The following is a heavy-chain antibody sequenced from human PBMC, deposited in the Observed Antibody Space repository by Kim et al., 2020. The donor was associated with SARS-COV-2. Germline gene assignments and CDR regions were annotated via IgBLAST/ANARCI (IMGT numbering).Heavy chain of an antibody. CDR1: GYTFTSYG. Sequence: ASVKVSCKASGYTFTSYGISWVRQAPGQGLEWMGWISAYNGNTNYAQKLQGRVTMTTDTSTSTAYMELRSLRSDDTAVYYCAAGEFPRPIPFYDCSSTSCPYYGMDVWGQGTTVTVSS. D-gene: IGHD2-2*01. J-gene: IGHJ6*02. V-gene: IGHV1-18*04. CDR2: ISAYNGNT. CDR3: AAGEFPRPIPFYDCSSTSCPYYGMDV.